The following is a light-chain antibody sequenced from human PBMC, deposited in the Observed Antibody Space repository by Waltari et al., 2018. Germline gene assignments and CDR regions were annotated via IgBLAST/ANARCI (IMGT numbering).Light chain of an antibody. CDR1: SLRTYY. CDR3: HSRDASGVGGS. Sequence: SSELTQDPAVSVAMGQPVRHTCQGDSLRTYYASRYQQRPGQAPILVIYDKDNRPSGVPDRFSGSSSHNTASLTITGAQAEDEASYYCHSRDASGVGGSFGGGTKLTVL. J-gene: IGLJ2*01. CDR2: DKD. V-gene: IGLV3-19*01.